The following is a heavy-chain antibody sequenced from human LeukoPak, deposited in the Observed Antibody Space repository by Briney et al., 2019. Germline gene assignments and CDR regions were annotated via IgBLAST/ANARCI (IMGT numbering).Heavy chain of an antibody. V-gene: IGHV3-21*01. CDR2: ISSSSSYI. Sequence: GGSLRLSCAASGFTFSSYSMNWVRQAPGKGLEGVSSISSSSSYIYYADSVKGRFTISRDNAKNSLYLQMNSLRAEDTAVYYCASPVIVTKRNYYYGMDVWGKGTTVTVSS. CDR1: GFTFSSYS. CDR3: ASPVIVTKRNYYYGMDV. J-gene: IGHJ6*04. D-gene: IGHD2-15*01.